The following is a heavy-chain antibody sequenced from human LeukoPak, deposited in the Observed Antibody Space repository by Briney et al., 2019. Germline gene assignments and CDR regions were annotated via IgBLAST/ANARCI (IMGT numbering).Heavy chain of an antibody. J-gene: IGHJ4*02. CDR1: GFTFSSYA. CDR3: ARDRHDSSGYHVFDY. D-gene: IGHD3-22*01. V-gene: IGHV3-30-3*01. CDR2: ISYDGSNK. Sequence: PGGCLRLSCAASGFTFSSYAMHWVRQAPGKGLEWVAVISYDGSNKYYADSVKGRFTISRDNSKNTLYLQMNSLRAEDTAVYYCARDRHDSSGYHVFDYWGQGTLVTVSS.